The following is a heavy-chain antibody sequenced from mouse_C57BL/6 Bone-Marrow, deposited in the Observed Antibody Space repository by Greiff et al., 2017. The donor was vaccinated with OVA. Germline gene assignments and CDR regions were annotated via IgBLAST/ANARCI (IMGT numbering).Heavy chain of an antibody. Sequence: EVQLQQSGPELVKPGASVKIPCKASGYTFTDYYMDWVKPSHGKSLEWIGDINPNNGGTIYNQKFKGKATLTVDKSSSTAYMELRRLTSEDTAVYYCARHSTWFAYWGQGTLVTVSA. CDR2: INPNNGGT. D-gene: IGHD2-5*01. V-gene: IGHV1-18*01. J-gene: IGHJ3*01. CDR1: GYTFTDYY. CDR3: ARHSTWFAY.